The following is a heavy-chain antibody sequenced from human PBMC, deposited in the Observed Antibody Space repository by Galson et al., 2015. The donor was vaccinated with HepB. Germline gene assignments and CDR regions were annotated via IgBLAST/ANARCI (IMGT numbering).Heavy chain of an antibody. V-gene: IGHV1-69*10. CDR2: IIPILGIA. D-gene: IGHD3-3*01. CDR3: ARDGRGTIFGVTKYYYYMDV. CDR1: GGTFSNYA. Sequence: SVKVSCKASGGTFSNYAISWVRQAPGQGLEWMGGIIPILGIANYAQKFQGRVTITADKSTSTAYMELSSLRSEDTAVYYCARDGRGTIFGVTKYYYYMDVWGKGTTVTVSS. J-gene: IGHJ6*03.